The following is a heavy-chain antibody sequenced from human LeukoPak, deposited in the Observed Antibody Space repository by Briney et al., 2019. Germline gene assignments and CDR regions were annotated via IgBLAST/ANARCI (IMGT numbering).Heavy chain of an antibody. D-gene: IGHD6-13*01. CDR1: GGSISSYY. V-gene: IGHV4-4*07. CDR3: ARGRYSSSWYAFDI. CDR2: IYTSGST. Sequence: SETLSLTCTVSGGSISSYYWSWIRQPAGKGLEWIGRIYTSGSTNYNPSLKSRVTISVDTSKNQFSLKLSSVTAADTAVYYCARGRYSSSWYAFDIWGQGTMVTVSS. J-gene: IGHJ3*02.